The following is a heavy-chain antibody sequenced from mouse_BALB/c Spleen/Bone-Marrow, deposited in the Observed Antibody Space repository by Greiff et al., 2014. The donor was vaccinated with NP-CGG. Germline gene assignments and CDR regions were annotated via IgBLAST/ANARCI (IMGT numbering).Heavy chain of an antibody. CDR3: VSYYYGNYFDS. D-gene: IGHD1-1*01. CDR2: IDPANGNT. Sequence: DVQLQESGAELVKPGASVKLSCTASGSNIKDTYMHWVKQRPEQGLEWTGRIDPANGNTKYDPKFQGKATITADTSSNTAYLQLSSLTSEDTAVYYCVSYYYGNYFDSWGQGTTLTVSS. V-gene: IGHV14-3*02. CDR1: GSNIKDTY. J-gene: IGHJ2*01.